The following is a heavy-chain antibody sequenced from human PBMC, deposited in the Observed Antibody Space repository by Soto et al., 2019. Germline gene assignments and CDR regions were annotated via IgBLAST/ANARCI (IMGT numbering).Heavy chain of an antibody. Sequence: SETLSLTCTVSGGSITSGGYYWSWIRQHPGKGLEWIGYIYYSGSTYYNPSLKSRVSTAYMELRSLRSDDTAVYYCARGSLRIFGVVNVFDYWGQGTLVTVSS. CDR1: GGSITSGGYY. CDR3: ARGSLRIFGVVNVFDY. CDR2: IYYSGST. V-gene: IGHV4-31*03. D-gene: IGHD3-3*01. J-gene: IGHJ4*02.